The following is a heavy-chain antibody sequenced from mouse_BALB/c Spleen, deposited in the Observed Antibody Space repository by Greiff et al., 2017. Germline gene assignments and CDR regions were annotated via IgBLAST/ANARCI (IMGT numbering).Heavy chain of an antibody. CDR2: IDPANGNT. J-gene: IGHJ4*01. V-gene: IGHV14-3*02. D-gene: IGHD3-1*01. CDR3: ARQLGLRYYAMDY. CDR1: GFNIKDTY. Sequence: EVQRVESGAELVKPGASVKLSCTASGFNIKDTYMHWVKQRPEQGLEWIGRIDPANGNTKYDPKFQGKATITADTSSNTAYLQLSSLTSEDTAVYYCARQLGLRYYAMDYWGQGTSVTVSS.